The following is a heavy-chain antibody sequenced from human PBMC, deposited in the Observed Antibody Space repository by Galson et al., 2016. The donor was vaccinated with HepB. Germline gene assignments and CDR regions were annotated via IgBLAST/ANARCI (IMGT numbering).Heavy chain of an antibody. CDR1: GFTFTEYY. V-gene: IGHV3-11*06. J-gene: IGHJ4*02. Sequence: SLRLSCAASGFTFTEYYMTWIRQAPGKGLEWLSYLSPSTRFTNSADSVKGRFTIFRDNAKNSVYLQMNSLRAEDTAVYYCARDPGSYVFIDSWGQGTLVTVSS. CDR2: LSPSTRFT. CDR3: ARDPGSYVFIDS. D-gene: IGHD2-15*01.